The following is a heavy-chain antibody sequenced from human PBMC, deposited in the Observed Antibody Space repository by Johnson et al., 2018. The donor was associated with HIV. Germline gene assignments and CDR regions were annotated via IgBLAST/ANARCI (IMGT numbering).Heavy chain of an antibody. Sequence: VQLVESGGGLVQPGRSLRLSCAASGFTFDDYAMHWVRQAPGKGLEWVSGINWNGGSTGYADSVKGRFTISRDDSKNTAYLQMNSLKTEDTAVYYCTRRTTYYYDSSGYNDAFDIWGQGTMVTVSS. V-gene: IGHV3-9*01. CDR1: GFTFDDYA. CDR2: INWNGGST. CDR3: TRRTTYYYDSSGYNDAFDI. J-gene: IGHJ3*02. D-gene: IGHD3-22*01.